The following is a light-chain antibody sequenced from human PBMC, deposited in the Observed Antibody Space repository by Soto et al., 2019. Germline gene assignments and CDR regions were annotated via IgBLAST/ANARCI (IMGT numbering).Light chain of an antibody. Sequence: YELTQPPSVSVAPGKTARITCGGNNIGSKSVHWYQQKPGQAPVLVIYYDSDRPSGIPERFSGSNSGNTATLTISRVEAGDEADYYCQVWDSSSDHGVFGTGTKVTVL. CDR2: YDS. CDR1: NIGSKS. V-gene: IGLV3-21*04. J-gene: IGLJ1*01. CDR3: QVWDSSSDHGV.